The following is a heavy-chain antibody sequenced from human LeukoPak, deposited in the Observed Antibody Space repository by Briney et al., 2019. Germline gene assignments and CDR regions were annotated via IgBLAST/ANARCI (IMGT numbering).Heavy chain of an antibody. CDR2: INPNSGGT. CDR3: ARVLRRSVVVPAAMGVVY. CDR1: GYTFTGYY. Sequence: ASVKVSCKASGYTFTGYYMHWVRQAPGQGLEWMGWINPNSGGTNYAQKFQGRVTMTRDTSISTAYMELSRLRSDDTAVYYCARVLRRSVVVPAAMGVVYWGQGTLVTVSS. D-gene: IGHD2-2*01. J-gene: IGHJ4*02. V-gene: IGHV1-2*02.